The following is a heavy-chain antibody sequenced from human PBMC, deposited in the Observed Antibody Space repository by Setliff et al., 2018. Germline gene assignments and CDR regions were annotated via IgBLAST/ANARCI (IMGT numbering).Heavy chain of an antibody. Sequence: SVKVSCKASGGSFSSYGITWVRQAPGQGLEWMGGIIPLFGTTNYAQEFQGRVTLTADTSTTTAYLELTSLRYDDTAVYYCVRGPGPSVVVAIPFDHWGQGSLVTVSS. D-gene: IGHD5-12*01. V-gene: IGHV1-69*06. CDR3: VRGPGPSVVVAIPFDH. CDR1: GGSFSSYG. J-gene: IGHJ4*02. CDR2: IIPLFGTT.